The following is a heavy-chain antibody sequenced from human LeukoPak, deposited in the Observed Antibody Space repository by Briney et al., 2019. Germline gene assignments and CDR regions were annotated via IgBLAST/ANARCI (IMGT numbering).Heavy chain of an antibody. V-gene: IGHV4-39*07. J-gene: IGHJ1*01. D-gene: IGHD5-18*01. CDR3: ARATRIQLWLQAGGLAEYFQH. CDR1: GGSISSSSYY. Sequence: SETLSLTCTVSGGSISSSSYYWGWIRQPPGKGLEWIGSIYYSGSTYYNPSLKSRVTISVDTSKNQFSLKLSSVTAADTAVYYCARATRIQLWLQAGGLAEYFQHWGQGTLVTVSS. CDR2: IYYSGST.